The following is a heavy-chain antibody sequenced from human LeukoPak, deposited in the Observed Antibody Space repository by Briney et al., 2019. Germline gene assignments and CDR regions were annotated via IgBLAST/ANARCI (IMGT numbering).Heavy chain of an antibody. CDR1: GFTFSSYS. J-gene: IGHJ6*03. Sequence: GGSLRLSCAASGFTFSSYSMNWVRQAPGKGLEWVSYISSSSSTIYYADSVKGRFTISRDNAKNSLYPQMNSLRAEDTAVYYCARDNIVVVPAAIDFYYYYYMDVWGKGTTVTVSS. D-gene: IGHD2-2*01. V-gene: IGHV3-48*01. CDR2: ISSSSSTI. CDR3: ARDNIVVVPAAIDFYYYYYMDV.